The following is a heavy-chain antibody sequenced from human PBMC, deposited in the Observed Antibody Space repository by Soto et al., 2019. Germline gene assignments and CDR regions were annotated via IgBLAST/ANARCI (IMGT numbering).Heavy chain of an antibody. Sequence: EVQLLESGGGLVQPGGSLRLSCAASGFTFTDYALSWVRQAPGKGLEWVATISGIGGSTYLADSVKGRLSISRDNSKNTRSLLLNSRRAEDAAVYLCARGASGNISGWDSVDYWGRGTLVTVSS. J-gene: IGHJ4*02. D-gene: IGHD6-25*01. CDR2: ISGIGGST. CDR1: GFTFTDYA. CDR3: ARGASGNISGWDSVDY. V-gene: IGHV3-23*01.